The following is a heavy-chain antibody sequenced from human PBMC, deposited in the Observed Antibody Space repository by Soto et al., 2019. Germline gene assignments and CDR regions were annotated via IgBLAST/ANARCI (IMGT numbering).Heavy chain of an antibody. V-gene: IGHV3-23*01. CDR2: VSGSGGST. D-gene: IGHD6-13*01. CDR3: ARRGPGTYFDY. CDR1: GVTFSSYA. Sequence: GGSLRLSCAACGVTFSSYAMRWVRQAPGKGLEWVSAVSGSGGSTYYADSVKGRFTISRDNSKNTLYLQMNSLRAEDTAVYYCARRGPGTYFDYWGQGTLVTVSS. J-gene: IGHJ4*02.